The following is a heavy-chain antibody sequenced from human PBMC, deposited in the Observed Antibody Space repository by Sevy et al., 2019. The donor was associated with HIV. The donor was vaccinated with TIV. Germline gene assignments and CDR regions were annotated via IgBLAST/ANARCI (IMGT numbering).Heavy chain of an antibody. V-gene: IGHV1-24*01. J-gene: IGHJ3*02. Sequence: ASVKVSCKVSGYTLTELSIHWVRQAPGKGLEWMGGFDPEDGETIYARKFQGRVTMTEDTSTDTAYMELSSLRSEDTAVYYCATSPDWLDSSRDAFDIWGQGTMVTVSS. CDR3: ATSPDWLDSSRDAFDI. CDR1: GYTLTELS. CDR2: FDPEDGET. D-gene: IGHD3-3*01.